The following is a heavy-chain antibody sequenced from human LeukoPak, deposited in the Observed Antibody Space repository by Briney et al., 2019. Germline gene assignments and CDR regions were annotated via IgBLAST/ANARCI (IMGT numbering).Heavy chain of an antibody. D-gene: IGHD6-19*01. V-gene: IGHV3-15*01. CDR2: IKSKTDGGTK. Sequence: GGSLRLSCMASGFTFSNAWLSWVRQAPGKGLEWVGRIKSKTDGGTKDYGAFVKGRFTISRDDSKNMVFLQMNGLKTEDAAVYYCTTVGIAVAGTGGWGQGTPVTVSS. CDR3: TTVGIAVAGTGG. CDR1: GFTFSNAW. J-gene: IGHJ4*02.